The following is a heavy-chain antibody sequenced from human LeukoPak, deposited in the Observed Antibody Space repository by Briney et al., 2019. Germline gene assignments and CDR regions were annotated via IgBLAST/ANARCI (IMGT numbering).Heavy chain of an antibody. CDR2: ISSSGSTI. Sequence: GGSLRLSCAASGFTFSDYYMSWIRQAPGKGLEWVSYISSSGSTIYYADSVKGRFTISRDNAKNSPYLQMNSLRAEDTAVYYCARDAPCYGVGSTAIAVAGTAGGYYYYGMDVWGQGTTVTVSS. J-gene: IGHJ6*02. CDR1: GFTFSDYY. D-gene: IGHD6-19*01. V-gene: IGHV3-11*01. CDR3: ARDAPCYGVGSTAIAVAGTAGGYYYYGMDV.